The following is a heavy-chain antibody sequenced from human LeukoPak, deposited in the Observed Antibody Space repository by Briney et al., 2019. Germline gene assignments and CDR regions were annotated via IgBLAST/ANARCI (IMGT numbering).Heavy chain of an antibody. D-gene: IGHD3-16*01. CDR2: IKQDGSEK. CDR3: ARDYEGPIGLYYFDY. CDR1: GFTFSSYW. V-gene: IGHV3-7*01. J-gene: IGHJ4*02. Sequence: GGSLRLSCAASGFTFSSYWMSWVRQAPGKGLEWVANIKQDGSEKYYVDSVKGRFTISRDNAKNSLYLQMNSLRAEDTAVYYCARDYEGPIGLYYFDYWGQGTLVTVSS.